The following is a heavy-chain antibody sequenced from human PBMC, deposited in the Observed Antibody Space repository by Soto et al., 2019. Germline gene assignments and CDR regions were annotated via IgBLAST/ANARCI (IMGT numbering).Heavy chain of an antibody. Sequence: EVQLVESGGGLVQPGGSLRLSCAASGFTFSSYAMHWVRQAPGKGLEYVSAISSNGGSTYYANSVKGRFTISRDNSKNTLYLQMGSLRAEDMAVYYCASNHSGWGQGTLVTVSS. CDR3: ASNHSG. CDR2: ISSNGGST. CDR1: GFTFSSYA. D-gene: IGHD3-10*01. V-gene: IGHV3-64*01. J-gene: IGHJ4*02.